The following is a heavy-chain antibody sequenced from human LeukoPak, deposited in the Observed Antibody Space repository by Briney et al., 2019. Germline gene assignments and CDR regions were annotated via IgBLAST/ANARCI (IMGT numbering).Heavy chain of an antibody. J-gene: IGHJ6*03. CDR3: ARVRHDPLEYGYYMDV. V-gene: IGHV4-34*01. CDR1: GGSFSGFY. Sequence: PSETLSLTCAVDGGSFSGFYWSCIRPPPGKGLVGMGELNLTGNTNYTPSLTDYNPSLKSRVAISVDSSKNELSLKVTSVTAADTGVYYCARVRHDPLEYGYYMDVWGKGTTVTVSS. CDR2: LNLTGNT. D-gene: IGHD3-3*01.